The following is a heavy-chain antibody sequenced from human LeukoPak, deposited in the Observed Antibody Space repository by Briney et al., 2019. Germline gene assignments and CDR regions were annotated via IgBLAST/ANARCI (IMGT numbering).Heavy chain of an antibody. CDR1: GGSISSYY. Sequence: PSETLSLTCTVSGGSISSYYWSWIRQPPGKGLEWIGYIYYSGSTNYNPSLKSRVTISVDTSKNQFSLKLSSVTAADTAVYYCARGVSEMATIYYFDYWGQGTLVTVSS. D-gene: IGHD5-24*01. J-gene: IGHJ4*02. CDR2: IYYSGST. V-gene: IGHV4-59*01. CDR3: ARGVSEMATIYYFDY.